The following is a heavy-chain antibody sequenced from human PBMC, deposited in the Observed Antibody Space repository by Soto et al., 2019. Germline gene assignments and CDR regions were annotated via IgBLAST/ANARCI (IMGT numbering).Heavy chain of an antibody. CDR3: ARAEATFGGVIVIALWLGP. Sequence: QVQLVQAGAEVKKPGASVKVSCKASGYTFTSYAMHWVRQAPGQRLEWMGWINAGNGNTKYSQKVQGRVTITRDTSAYTAYMELSSLRAEDTAVYYCARAEATFGGVIVIALWLGPWGQGTLVTVS. V-gene: IGHV1-3*01. D-gene: IGHD3-16*02. CDR1: GYTFTSYA. CDR2: INAGNGNT. J-gene: IGHJ5*02.